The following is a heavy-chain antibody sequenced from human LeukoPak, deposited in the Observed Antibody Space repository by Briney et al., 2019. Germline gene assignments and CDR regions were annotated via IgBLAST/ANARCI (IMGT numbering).Heavy chain of an antibody. CDR2: IYYSGNI. Sequence: SETLSLTCSVSSGSISTYYWSWIRQAPGKGLEWIGFIYYSGNINYNPSLKSRATILLDTSKNQFSLKLSSVTAAVTAVYYCATQPAGPASWFDPWGQGTLVTVSP. V-gene: IGHV4-59*01. J-gene: IGHJ5*02. D-gene: IGHD6-13*01. CDR1: SGSISTYY. CDR3: ATQPAGPASWFDP.